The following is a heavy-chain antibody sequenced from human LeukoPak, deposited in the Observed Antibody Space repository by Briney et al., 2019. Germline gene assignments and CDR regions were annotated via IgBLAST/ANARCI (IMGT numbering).Heavy chain of an antibody. CDR3: ASDLQEAVVAATPGDY. Sequence: GGSLRLSCAASGFTLSSYSMNWVRQAPGKGLEWVSYISSTSNTIYYADSVEGRFTISRDNSKNTLYLQMNSLRAEDTAVYYCASDLQEAVVAATPGDYWGQGTLVTVSS. D-gene: IGHD2-15*01. CDR1: GFTLSSYS. J-gene: IGHJ4*02. V-gene: IGHV3-48*01. CDR2: ISSTSNTI.